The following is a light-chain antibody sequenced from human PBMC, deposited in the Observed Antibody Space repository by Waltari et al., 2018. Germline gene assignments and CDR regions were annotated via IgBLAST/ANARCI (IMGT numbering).Light chain of an antibody. V-gene: IGLV2-14*01. CDR3: SSFTSSSTWV. Sequence: QSALTQPASVSGSSGQSITLSCTGTTSDLGGYNYVSWYQQHPGKAPKLMIYDVSSRPSGVSNRFSGSKSGNTASLTISGLQAEDEADYYCSSFTSSSTWVFGGGTKLTVL. J-gene: IGLJ3*02. CDR2: DVS. CDR1: TSDLGGYNY.